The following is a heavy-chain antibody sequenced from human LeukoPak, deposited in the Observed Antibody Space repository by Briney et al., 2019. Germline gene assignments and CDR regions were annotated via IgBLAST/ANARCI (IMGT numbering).Heavy chain of an antibody. CDR1: GFTFDDYA. CDR3: ARADRRYYYDSSGYDY. Sequence: PGRSLRLSCAASGFTFDDYAMNWVRQAPGKGLEWVSGITWNSGSTGYADSVKGRFTISRDNAKNSLYLQMNSLRAEDTAVYYCARADRRYYYDSSGYDYWGQGTLVTVSS. D-gene: IGHD3-22*01. V-gene: IGHV3-9*01. J-gene: IGHJ4*02. CDR2: ITWNSGST.